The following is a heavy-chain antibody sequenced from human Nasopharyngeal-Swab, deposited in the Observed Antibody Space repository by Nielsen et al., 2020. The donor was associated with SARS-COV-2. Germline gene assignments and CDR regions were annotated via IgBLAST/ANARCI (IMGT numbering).Heavy chain of an antibody. CDR3: ARDIVVVPAARGSWFDP. CDR1: GYTFTSYY. Sequence: ASVKVSCKASGYTFTSYYMHWVRQAPGQGLEWMGIINPSGGSTSYAQKFQGRVTMTRDTPTSTVYMELSSLRSEDTAVYYCARDIVVVPAARGSWFDPWGQGTLVTVSS. V-gene: IGHV1-46*01. D-gene: IGHD2-2*01. CDR2: INPSGGST. J-gene: IGHJ5*02.